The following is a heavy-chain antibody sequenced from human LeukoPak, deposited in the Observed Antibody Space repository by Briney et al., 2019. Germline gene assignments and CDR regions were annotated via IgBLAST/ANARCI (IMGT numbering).Heavy chain of an antibody. D-gene: IGHD6-13*01. Sequence: PSETLSLICTVSGVSISSSSYHWDWIRQPPGKGLEWIGSIYDSGSTYYSPSLKSRVTISVDTSKNQFSLKLSSVTAADTAVYYCARHPNTAAAIYYFDYWGQGTLVTVSS. V-gene: IGHV4-39*01. CDR2: IYDSGST. CDR3: ARHPNTAAAIYYFDY. J-gene: IGHJ4*02. CDR1: GVSISSSSYH.